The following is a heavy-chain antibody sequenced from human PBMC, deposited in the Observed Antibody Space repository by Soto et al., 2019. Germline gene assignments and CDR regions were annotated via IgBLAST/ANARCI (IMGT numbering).Heavy chain of an antibody. V-gene: IGHV3-23*01. CDR1: GFSFSTYA. Sequence: EVQLLESGGGLVQPGGSLRLSCAASGFSFSTYAITWVRQTPGKGLEWVSAISSGGHSTYYADSVKGRFTISRDNSRNTLYLQMNSLRAEDTAVYYCAKDRMRERYSRLYAWGQGTLVTVSS. CDR3: AKDRMRERYSRLYA. CDR2: ISSGGHST. J-gene: IGHJ5*02. D-gene: IGHD5-12*01.